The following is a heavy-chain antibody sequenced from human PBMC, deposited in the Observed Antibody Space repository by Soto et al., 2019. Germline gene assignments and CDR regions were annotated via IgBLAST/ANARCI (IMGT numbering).Heavy chain of an antibody. CDR1: GFTFDDYG. CDR2: INWNGGST. Sequence: EVQLVESGGGVVRPGGSLRLSCAASGFTFDDYGMSWVRQAPGQGLEWVSGINWNGGSTGYADSVKGLFTISSDNAKNSLYLQMNSLRAEDTALYYCARMVGGVVIIRANYFDYWGQGTLVTVSS. J-gene: IGHJ4*02. CDR3: ARMVGGVVIIRANYFDY. V-gene: IGHV3-20*04. D-gene: IGHD3-3*01.